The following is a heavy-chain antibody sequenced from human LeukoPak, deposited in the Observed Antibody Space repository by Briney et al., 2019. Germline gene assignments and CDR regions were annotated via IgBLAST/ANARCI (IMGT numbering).Heavy chain of an antibody. V-gene: IGHV3-53*01. D-gene: IGHD5-18*01. J-gene: IGHJ4*02. CDR1: GFTVSSNY. CDR2: LYSGDNT. Sequence: PGGPLRLSCAASGFTVSSNYMSWVRQAPGKGLEWVSVLYSGDNTYYADSVRGRFTISRDNSKNTLYLQMNSLRAEDTAVYYCARGVQLWPLFDYWGQGTLVTVSS. CDR3: ARGVQLWPLFDY.